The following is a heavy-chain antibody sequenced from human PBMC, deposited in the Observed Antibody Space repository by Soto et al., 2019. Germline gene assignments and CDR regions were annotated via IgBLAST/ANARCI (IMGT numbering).Heavy chain of an antibody. J-gene: IGHJ4*02. D-gene: IGHD6-13*01. CDR1: GGSFSGYY. Sequence: QVQLQQWGAGLLKPSETLSLTCAVYGGSFSGYYWSWIRQPPGKGLEWIGEVNHSGSTNYNPSLNSRVSISVDTSKNQFSLKLSSATAADTAVYYCARGLAAGGSDYWGQGTLVSVSS. V-gene: IGHV4-34*01. CDR2: VNHSGST. CDR3: ARGLAAGGSDY.